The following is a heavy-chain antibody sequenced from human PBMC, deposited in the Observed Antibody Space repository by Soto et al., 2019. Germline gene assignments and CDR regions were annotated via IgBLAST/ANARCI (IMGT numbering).Heavy chain of an antibody. J-gene: IGHJ6*02. CDR1: GFTFSSYA. Sequence: GGSLRLSCAASGFTFSSYAMHWVRQAPGKGLEWVAVISYDGSNKYHADSVKGRFTISRDNSKNTLYLQMNSLRAEDTAVYYCARDRPPPIVAEKYYGMDVWGQGTTVTVSS. CDR2: ISYDGSNK. V-gene: IGHV3-30-3*01. D-gene: IGHD2-21*01. CDR3: ARDRPPPIVAEKYYGMDV.